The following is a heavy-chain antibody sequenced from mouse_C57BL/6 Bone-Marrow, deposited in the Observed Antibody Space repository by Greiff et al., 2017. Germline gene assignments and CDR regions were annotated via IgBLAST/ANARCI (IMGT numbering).Heavy chain of an antibody. V-gene: IGHV1-53*01. CDR1: GYTFTSYW. Sequence: VKLQQSGTELVKPGASVKLSCKASGYTFTSYWMHWVKQRPGQGLEWIGNINPSNGGTNYNEKFKSKATLTVDKSSSPAYMQLSSLTSEDSAVYYCARGRLRRRTDFDYWGQGTTLTVSS. J-gene: IGHJ2*01. D-gene: IGHD2-4*01. CDR3: ARGRLRRRTDFDY. CDR2: INPSNGGT.